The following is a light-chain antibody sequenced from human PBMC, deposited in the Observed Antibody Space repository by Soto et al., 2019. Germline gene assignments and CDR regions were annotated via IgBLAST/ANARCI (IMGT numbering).Light chain of an antibody. CDR3: QQYGDSPIT. Sequence: EMVLTQSPGTLSLSPGERATLSCRASQSLSVTFLTWYQQRPGQAPRILIYGASNRATGIPDRFSGSGSGTVFTLTISRLEPEDFAVYYCQQYGDSPITFGQGTRLEIK. J-gene: IGKJ5*01. V-gene: IGKV3-20*01. CDR1: QSLSVTF. CDR2: GAS.